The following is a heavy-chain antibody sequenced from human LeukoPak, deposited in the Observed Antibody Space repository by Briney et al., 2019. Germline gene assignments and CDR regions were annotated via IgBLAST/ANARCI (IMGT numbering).Heavy chain of an antibody. CDR3: ARDPRDCSSTSCYDY. CDR1: GGSISSYY. V-gene: IGHV4-59*01. CDR2: IYYSGST. D-gene: IGHD2-2*01. J-gene: IGHJ4*02. Sequence: PSETLSLTCTVSGGSISSYYWSWIRQPPGKGLEWIGYIYYSGSTNYNPSIKSRVTISVDTSKNQFSLKLSSVTAADTAVYYCARDPRDCSSTSCYDYWGQGTLVTVSS.